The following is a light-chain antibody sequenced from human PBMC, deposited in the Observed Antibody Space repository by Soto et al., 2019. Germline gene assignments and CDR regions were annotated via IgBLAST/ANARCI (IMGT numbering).Light chain of an antibody. CDR3: QQYNNWPPEIT. CDR1: QSVSSSY. V-gene: IGKV3-15*01. J-gene: IGKJ3*01. Sequence: EVVLTQSPGTLSLSPGERATLSCRASQSVSSSYLAWYQQKPGQAPRLLIYGASTRATDIPARFSGSGSGTEFTLTISSLQSEDFAIYYCQQYNNWPPEITFGPGTKVDIK. CDR2: GAS.